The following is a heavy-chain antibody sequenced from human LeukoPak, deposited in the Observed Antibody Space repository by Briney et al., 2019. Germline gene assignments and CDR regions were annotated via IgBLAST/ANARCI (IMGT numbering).Heavy chain of an antibody. CDR2: INPNSGGT. D-gene: IGHD3-10*01. J-gene: IGHJ4*02. CDR3: ASDPYYYGSGSYLEFDY. CDR1: GYTFTSYY. V-gene: IGHV1-2*02. Sequence: ASVKVSCKASGYTFTSYYMHWVRQAPGQGLEWMGWINPNSGGTNYAQKFQGRVTMTRDTSISTAYMELSRLRSDDTAVYCCASDPYYYGSGSYLEFDYWGQGTLVTVSS.